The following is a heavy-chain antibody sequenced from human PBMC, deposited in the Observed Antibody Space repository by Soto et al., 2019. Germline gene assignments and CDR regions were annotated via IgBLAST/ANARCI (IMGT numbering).Heavy chain of an antibody. CDR3: AKDPIAVAGTSAFDY. CDR2: ISYDGSNK. D-gene: IGHD6-19*01. CDR1: GFTFSSYG. Sequence: QVQLVESGGGVVQPGRTLRLSCAASGFTFSSYGMHWVRQAPGKEMEGVAVISYDGSNKYYADSVTGRFTISRDNSKNTLYLQMNSLRAEDTAVYYCAKDPIAVAGTSAFDYWGQGTLVTVSS. J-gene: IGHJ4*02. V-gene: IGHV3-30*18.